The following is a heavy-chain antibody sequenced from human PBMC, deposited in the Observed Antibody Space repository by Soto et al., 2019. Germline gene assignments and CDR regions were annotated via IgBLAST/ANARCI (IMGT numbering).Heavy chain of an antibody. CDR3: TLCSWYNYFDY. V-gene: IGHV1-3*01. Sequence: QVQLVQSGAEVKKPGASVKVSCKASGYTFTSYAMHWVRQAPGQRLEWMGWINAGNGNTKYSQKFQGRVTITRDTSASTAYMELSSLRSEDTAVYYCTLCSWYNYFDYWGQGTLVTVSS. J-gene: IGHJ4*02. D-gene: IGHD6-13*01. CDR1: GYTFTSYA. CDR2: INAGNGNT.